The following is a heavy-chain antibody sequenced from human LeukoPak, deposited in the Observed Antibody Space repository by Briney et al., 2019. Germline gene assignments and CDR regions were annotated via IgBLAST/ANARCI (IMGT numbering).Heavy chain of an antibody. CDR1: GYTLTELS. CDR3: ARVSSVGYSYTLDY. V-gene: IGHV1-24*01. J-gene: IGHJ4*02. CDR2: FDPEDGET. D-gene: IGHD5-18*01. Sequence: ASVKVSCKVSGYTLTELSMHWVRQAPGKGLEWMGGFDPEDGETIYAQKFQGRVTMTEDTSTDTAYMELSSLRSEDTAVYYCARVSSVGYSYTLDYWGQGTLVTVSS.